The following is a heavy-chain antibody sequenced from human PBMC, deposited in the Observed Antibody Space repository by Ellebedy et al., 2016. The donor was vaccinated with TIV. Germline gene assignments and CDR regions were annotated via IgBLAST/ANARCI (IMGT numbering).Heavy chain of an antibody. CDR3: AIVPPYSSGWYWFDP. CDR2: FDPEDGET. V-gene: IGHV1-24*01. J-gene: IGHJ5*02. D-gene: IGHD6-19*01. CDR1: GYTLTELS. Sequence: AASVKVSCKVSGYTLTELSMHWVRQAPGKGLEWMGGFDPEDGETIYAQKFQGRVTMTEDTSTDTAYMELSSLRSEDTAVYYCAIVPPYSSGWYWFDPWGQGTLVTVSS.